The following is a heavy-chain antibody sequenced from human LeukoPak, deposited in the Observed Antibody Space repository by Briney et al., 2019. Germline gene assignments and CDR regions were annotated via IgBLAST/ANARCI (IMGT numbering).Heavy chain of an antibody. CDR2: IWYDGSNK. J-gene: IGHJ4*02. Sequence: PGGSLRLSCAAPGFTFSSYGMHWVRQAPGKGLEWVAVIWYDGSNKYYADSVKGRFTISRDNSKNTLYLQMNSLRAEDTAVYYCARDPDYGDYSFDYWGQGTLVTVSS. CDR1: GFTFSSYG. V-gene: IGHV3-33*01. CDR3: ARDPDYGDYSFDY. D-gene: IGHD4-17*01.